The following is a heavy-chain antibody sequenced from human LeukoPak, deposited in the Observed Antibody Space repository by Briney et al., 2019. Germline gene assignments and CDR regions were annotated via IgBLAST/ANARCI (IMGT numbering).Heavy chain of an antibody. CDR1: GYTFTSYD. J-gene: IGHJ6*03. Sequence: ASVKVSCKASGYTFTSYDINWVRQPTGPGLEWMGWMNPNSGNTGYAQKFQGRVTITRNTSISTAYMELSSLRSEDTGVYYCARGRIAARRGAAYYYYYMDVWGKGTTVTVSS. CDR2: MNPNSGNT. CDR3: ARGRIAARRGAAYYYYYMDV. D-gene: IGHD6-6*01. V-gene: IGHV1-8*01.